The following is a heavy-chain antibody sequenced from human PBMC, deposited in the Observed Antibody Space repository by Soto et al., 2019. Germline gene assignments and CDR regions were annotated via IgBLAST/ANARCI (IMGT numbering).Heavy chain of an antibody. J-gene: IGHJ4*02. CDR3: AKDPQRRNIIVVTALDC. V-gene: IGHV3-23*01. CDR2: ISGSGGNT. Sequence: LQSGGGLVQPGGSLRLSCAGSGFTYGAYAMSWVRQAPGKGLEWVSSISGSGGNTFYADSVKGRFTISRDNSKNTLYLQMNSLRAEDTAVYYCAKDPQRRNIIVVTALDCWGQGTLVTVSA. CDR1: GFTYGAYA. D-gene: IGHD2-21*02.